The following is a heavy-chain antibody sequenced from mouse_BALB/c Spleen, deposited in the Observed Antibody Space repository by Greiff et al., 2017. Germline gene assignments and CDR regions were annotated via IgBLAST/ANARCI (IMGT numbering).Heavy chain of an antibody. CDR2: ISDGGSYT. V-gene: IGHV5-4*02. CDR1: GFTFSDYY. Sequence: EVKVVESGGGLVKPGGSLKLSCAASGFTFSDYYMYWVRQTPEKRLEWVATISDGGSYTYYPDSVKGRFTISRDNAKNNLYLQMSSLKSEDTAMYYCARDKIYDGYYALFAYWGQGTLVTVSA. D-gene: IGHD2-3*01. J-gene: IGHJ3*01. CDR3: ARDKIYDGYYALFAY.